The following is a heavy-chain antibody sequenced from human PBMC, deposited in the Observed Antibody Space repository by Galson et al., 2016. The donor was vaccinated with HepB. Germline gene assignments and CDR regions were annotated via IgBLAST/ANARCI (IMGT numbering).Heavy chain of an antibody. CDR3: AKEGPFTRLLDY. D-gene: IGHD3-3*01. Sequence: SLRLSCAASGFTFSSYGMHWVRQAPGKGLEWVAVISYDGSNKYYADSVKGRFTISRDNSKNTLYLQMNSLRAEDTAVYYCAKEGPFTRLLDYWGQGTLVTVSS. J-gene: IGHJ4*02. V-gene: IGHV3-30*18. CDR1: GFTFSSYG. CDR2: ISYDGSNK.